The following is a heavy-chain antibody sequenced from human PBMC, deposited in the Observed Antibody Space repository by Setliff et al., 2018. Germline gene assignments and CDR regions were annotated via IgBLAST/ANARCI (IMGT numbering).Heavy chain of an antibody. CDR3: ARGGGSYRAGNSRPTYWFDP. J-gene: IGHJ5*02. V-gene: IGHV1-2*02. CDR2: IRPNGGGT. CDR1: GYPFIEHY. Sequence: SVKVSCKTSGYPFIEHYVNWVRQAPGQGLEWMGWIRPNGGGTHYAQKFQGRVTMTRDTANSTVYMDLSSLTSDDTAIYYCARGGGSYRAGNSRPTYWFDPWGQGTLVTVSS. D-gene: IGHD2-21*01.